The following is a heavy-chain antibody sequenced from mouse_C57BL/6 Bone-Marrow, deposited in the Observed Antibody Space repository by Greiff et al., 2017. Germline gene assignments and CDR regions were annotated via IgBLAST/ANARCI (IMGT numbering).Heavy chain of an antibody. Sequence: VKLQQSGSELVKPGASVKLSCKASGYTFTSYDINWVKQRPGQGLEWIGWIYPRDGSTKYNEKFKGKATLTVDTSSSTAYMELHSLTSEDSAVYFCARVEFDGSSGDWYFDVWGTGTTVTVSS. D-gene: IGHD1-1*01. CDR3: ARVEFDGSSGDWYFDV. V-gene: IGHV1-85*01. J-gene: IGHJ1*03. CDR2: IYPRDGST. CDR1: GYTFTSYD.